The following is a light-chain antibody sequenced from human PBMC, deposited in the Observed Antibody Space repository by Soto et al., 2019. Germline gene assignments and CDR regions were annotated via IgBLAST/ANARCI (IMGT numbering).Light chain of an antibody. CDR1: SSDVGGYNY. CDR3: CSYAGSNTSV. J-gene: IGLJ3*02. Sequence: QSALTQPRSVSGSPGQSVTISCTGTSSDVGGYNYVSWYQQQPGKAPKLKIYDVSKRPSGVPDRFSGSKSGNTASLTISGLQAEDEADYYCCSYAGSNTSVFGGGTKLTVL. V-gene: IGLV2-11*01. CDR2: DVS.